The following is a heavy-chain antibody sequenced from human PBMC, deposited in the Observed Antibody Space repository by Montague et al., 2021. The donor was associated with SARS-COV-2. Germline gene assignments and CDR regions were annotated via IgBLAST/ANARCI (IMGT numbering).Heavy chain of an antibody. J-gene: IGHJ4*02. CDR2: FEYEEGET. V-gene: IGHV1-24*01. D-gene: IGHD3-22*01. CDR1: GYNLTDLS. Sequence: SVKVSCKVSGYNLTDLSMHWVRQGPGKGLEWMGGFEYEEGETIYAQKFQGRFTMTEDTSTDTSYMAVSSLRSEDTAFNYCATGMGDSSGYYYSIDSWGQGTLVTVSS. CDR3: ATGMGDSSGYYYSIDS.